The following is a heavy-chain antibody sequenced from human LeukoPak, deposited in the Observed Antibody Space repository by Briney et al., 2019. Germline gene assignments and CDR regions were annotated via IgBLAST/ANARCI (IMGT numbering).Heavy chain of an antibody. J-gene: IGHJ4*02. D-gene: IGHD3-10*01. CDR3: VHSGPWQIRITMIRGVTPGYFDY. CDR1: GFSLSTSGVG. Sequence: SGPTLVKPTQTLTLTCTFSGFSLSTSGVGVGWIRQSPGKALEWLALIYWDDDKRYSPSLKSRLTISKDTSKNQVVLTMTNMDPVDTATYYCVHSGPWQIRITMIRGVTPGYFDYWGQGTLVTVSS. CDR2: IYWDDDK. V-gene: IGHV2-5*02.